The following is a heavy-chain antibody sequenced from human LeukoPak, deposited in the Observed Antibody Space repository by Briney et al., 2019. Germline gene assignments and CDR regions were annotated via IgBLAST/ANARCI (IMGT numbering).Heavy chain of an antibody. D-gene: IGHD1-26*01. V-gene: IGHV5-51*01. CDR2: IYPGNSDT. CDR1: GYFFISYW. CDR3: ARRGLGEVYDY. J-gene: IGHJ4*02. Sequence: GESLKLSCKGSGYFFISYWIGWVRQMPGKGLEWMGIIYPGNSDTRYSPSFQGQVTISVDKTNSTAYLQWSSLKASDTAMYYCARRGLGEVYDYWGQGTLVTVSS.